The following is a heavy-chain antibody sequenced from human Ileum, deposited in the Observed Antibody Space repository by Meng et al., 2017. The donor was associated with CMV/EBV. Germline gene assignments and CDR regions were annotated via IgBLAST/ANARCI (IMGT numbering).Heavy chain of an antibody. CDR3: ARGPSRTDFDY. V-gene: IGHV1-46*01. D-gene: IGHD1-14*01. Sequence: QVQLVQFGAEVKKPGASVKVSCKASGYTFTAYYIYWVRQAPGEGLEWMGIINPGDGSTNYAQKFQGRVTMTRDTSTTTVHMELSSLRSEDTAVYYCARGPSRTDFDYWGQGTLVTVSS. CDR2: INPGDGST. CDR1: GYTFTAYY. J-gene: IGHJ4*02.